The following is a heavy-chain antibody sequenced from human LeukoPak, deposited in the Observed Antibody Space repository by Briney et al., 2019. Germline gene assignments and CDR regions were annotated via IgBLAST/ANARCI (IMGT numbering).Heavy chain of an antibody. J-gene: IGHJ4*02. Sequence: SETLSLTCAIYGGSFSHYYWSWIRQPPGKGLEWVGEIHPSGSTSFNPSLESRVSISKDTSKNQFSLKLTSVTAADTAVYYCSRGRDQSKTGDFWGQGNLVTVSS. CDR2: IHPSGST. CDR3: SRGRDQSKTGDF. CDR1: GGSFSHYY. V-gene: IGHV4-34*01. D-gene: IGHD2-2*01.